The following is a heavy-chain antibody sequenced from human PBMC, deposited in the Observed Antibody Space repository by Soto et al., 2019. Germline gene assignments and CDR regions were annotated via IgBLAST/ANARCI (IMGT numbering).Heavy chain of an antibody. D-gene: IGHD3-3*01. V-gene: IGHV4-30-4*01. CDR3: ARGGGYYDFWSGYCCSRSWFDP. CDR1: GGSISSGDYY. CDR2: IYYSGST. J-gene: IGHJ5*02. Sequence: SETLSLTCTVSGGSISSGDYYWSWIRQPPGKGLEWIGYIYYSGSTYYNPSLKSRVTISVDTSKNQFSLKLSSVTAADTAVYYCARGGGYYDFWSGYCCSRSWFDPWGQGTLVTVSS.